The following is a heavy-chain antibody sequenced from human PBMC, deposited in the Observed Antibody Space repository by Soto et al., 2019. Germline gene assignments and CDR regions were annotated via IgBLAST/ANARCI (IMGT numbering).Heavy chain of an antibody. CDR3: ARAHIVVVTAIPFDAFDI. J-gene: IGHJ3*02. Sequence: GASVKVSCKASGGTFSSYAISWVRQAPGQGLEWMGGIIPIFGTANYAQKFQGRVTITADESTSTAYMELSSLRSEDTAVYYCARAHIVVVTAIPFDAFDIWGQGRMVTVSS. V-gene: IGHV1-69*13. D-gene: IGHD2-21*02. CDR2: IIPIFGTA. CDR1: GGTFSSYA.